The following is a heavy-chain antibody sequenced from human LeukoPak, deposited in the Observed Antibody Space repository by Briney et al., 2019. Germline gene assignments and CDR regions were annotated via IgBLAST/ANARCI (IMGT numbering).Heavy chain of an antibody. V-gene: IGHV4-39*02. CDR3: ARDRRGLDY. Sequence: SETLSLTCTVSGGSVSSSTFYWGWIRQPPGKGLEWIASVHYTGSTFYNPSLKSRVTISMDTSKTQFSLNLRSVTAADTAVYYCARDRRGLDYWGQGTLVTVSS. CDR1: GGSVSSSTFY. D-gene: IGHD3-10*01. J-gene: IGHJ4*02. CDR2: VHYTGST.